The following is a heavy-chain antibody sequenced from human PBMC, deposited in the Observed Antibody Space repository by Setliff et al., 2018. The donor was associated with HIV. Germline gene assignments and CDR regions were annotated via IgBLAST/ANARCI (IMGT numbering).Heavy chain of an antibody. J-gene: IGHJ5*02. CDR2: INHSGST. V-gene: IGHV4-34*01. Sequence: PSETLSLTCAVYGGSFSGYYWSWIRQPPGKGLEWIGEINHSGSTNYNPSLKSRVTISVDTSKNQFSLKLSSVTAADTAVYYCARERSRIVVVPAAIIARVNWFDPWGQGTLVTAPQ. CDR1: GGSFSGYY. CDR3: ARERSRIVVVPAAIIARVNWFDP. D-gene: IGHD2-2*01.